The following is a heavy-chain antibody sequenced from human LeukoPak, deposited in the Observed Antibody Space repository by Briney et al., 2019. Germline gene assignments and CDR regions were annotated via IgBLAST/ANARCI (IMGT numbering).Heavy chain of an antibody. J-gene: IGHJ4*02. V-gene: IGHV4-34*01. CDR3: ASVFGAD. CDR2: ISHSGST. CDR1: GGSFSGYY. D-gene: IGHD3-10*01. Sequence: PSETLSLTCAVYGGSFSGYYWSWIRQPPGKGLEWIGEISHSGSTNYNPSLKSRVTISVDTSKNQFSLKLSSVTAADTAVYYCASVFGADWGQGTLVTVSS.